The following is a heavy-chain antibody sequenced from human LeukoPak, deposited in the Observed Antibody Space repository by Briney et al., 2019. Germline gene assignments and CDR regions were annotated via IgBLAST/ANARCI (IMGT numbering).Heavy chain of an antibody. D-gene: IGHD1-26*01. Sequence: PGGSLRLSCAASGFTFSSYWMHWVRQAPGKGLVWVSRINSDGSSTSYADSVKGRFTISRDNAKNTLYLQMNSLRAEDTAVYYCARDLEPGIVGATPSGSDYWGQGTLVTVSS. CDR2: INSDGSST. CDR1: GFTFSSYW. CDR3: ARDLEPGIVGATPSGSDY. J-gene: IGHJ4*02. V-gene: IGHV3-74*01.